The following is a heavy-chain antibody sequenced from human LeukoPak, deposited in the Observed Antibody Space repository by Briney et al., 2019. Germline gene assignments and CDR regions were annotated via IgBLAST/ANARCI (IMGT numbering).Heavy chain of an antibody. J-gene: IGHJ4*02. V-gene: IGHV5-10-1*01. D-gene: IGHD3-9*01. Sequence: GESLKISCKGSGYSFTSYWISWVRQMPGKGLEWMGRIDPSDSYTNYSPSFQGHVTISADKSISTAYLQWSSLKASDTTMYYCARYYDILTGPFDYWGQGTLVTVSS. CDR3: ARYYDILTGPFDY. CDR1: GYSFTSYW. CDR2: IDPSDSYT.